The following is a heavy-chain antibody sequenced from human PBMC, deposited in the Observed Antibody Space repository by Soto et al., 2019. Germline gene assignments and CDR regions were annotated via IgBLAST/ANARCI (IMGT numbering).Heavy chain of an antibody. D-gene: IGHD3-10*01. V-gene: IGHV4-59*08. CDR1: GGSISSYY. Sequence: PSETLSLTCTVSGGSISSYYWTWIRQPPGKGLEWIGYIYYSGSTNYNPSLKSRVTISVDTSKNQFSLKLSSVTAADTAVYYCARSFSQWFGESSAIWGQGTMVTVSS. J-gene: IGHJ3*02. CDR3: ARSFSQWFGESSAI. CDR2: IYYSGST.